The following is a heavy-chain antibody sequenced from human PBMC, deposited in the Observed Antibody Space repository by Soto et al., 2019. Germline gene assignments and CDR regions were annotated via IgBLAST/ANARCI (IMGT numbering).Heavy chain of an antibody. V-gene: IGHV4-31*03. J-gene: IGHJ3*02. CDR2: IYYLGST. CDR3: ARFYMVRGVMSAFDI. Sequence: SETLSLTCTVSGGSSSSGGYYWSWIRQHPGKGLEWIGYIYYLGSTYYNPSLKSRVTISVDTSKKQFSLKLSSVTAADTAVYYCARFYMVRGVMSAFDIWGQGTMVTVSS. D-gene: IGHD3-10*01. CDR1: GGSSSSGGYY.